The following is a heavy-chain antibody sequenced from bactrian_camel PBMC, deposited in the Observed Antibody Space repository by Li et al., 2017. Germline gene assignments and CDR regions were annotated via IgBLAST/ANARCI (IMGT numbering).Heavy chain of an antibody. CDR2: VDSRGTA. CDR1: RFATASNC. J-gene: IGHJ4*01. V-gene: IGHV3S55*01. Sequence: HVQLVESGGDSVQAGGSLSLSCEVGRFATASNCVGWFRQVPGKEREGVAVVDSRGTASYGESAKGRFTISKDRSKNTLYLRMNNLKPEDTAMYYCAADSVGRCRARGRVERPSVAAYDYWGQGTQVTVS. D-gene: IGHD5*01. CDR3: AADSVGRCRARGRVERPSVAAYDY.